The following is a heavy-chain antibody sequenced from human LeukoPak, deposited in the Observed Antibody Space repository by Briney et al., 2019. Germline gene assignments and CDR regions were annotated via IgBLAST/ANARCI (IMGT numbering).Heavy chain of an antibody. CDR2: IKQDGSEK. V-gene: IGHV3-7*01. Sequence: GGSLRLPCAGSGFTLSAYWMTWVRQAPGKGLEWVANIKQDGSEKYYVDSVKGRFTISRDNAEKSLYLQMNSLRAEDTAVYYCAKVVITNDAFDIWGQGTMATVSS. CDR3: AKVVITNDAFDI. J-gene: IGHJ3*02. CDR1: GFTLSAYW. D-gene: IGHD3-22*01.